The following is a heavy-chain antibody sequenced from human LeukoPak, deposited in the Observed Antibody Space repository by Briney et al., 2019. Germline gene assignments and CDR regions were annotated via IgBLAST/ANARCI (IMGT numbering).Heavy chain of an antibody. Sequence: PGGSLRLSCAASGFTFSSYSMNWVRQAPGKGLEWVSVIYSGGSTYYADSVKGRFTISRHNSKNTLYLQMNSLRAEDTAVYYCARDSRATTNYYYYGMDVWGQGTTVTVSS. J-gene: IGHJ6*02. D-gene: IGHD5-12*01. CDR1: GFTFSSYS. V-gene: IGHV3-53*04. CDR3: ARDSRATTNYYYYGMDV. CDR2: IYSGGST.